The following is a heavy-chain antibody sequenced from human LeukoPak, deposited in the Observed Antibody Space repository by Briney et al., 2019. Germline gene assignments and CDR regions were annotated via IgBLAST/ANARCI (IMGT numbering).Heavy chain of an antibody. Sequence: ASVKVSWKTSGYTFSSYEINWVRQPPGQGLEWMGWMNPNSGNTAYAQKFQGRVTMTRDVSVRTAYMELSSLRSEDTAVYYCVRLFVQEPSGWFDPWGQGTLVTVS. V-gene: IGHV1-8*01. D-gene: IGHD3-10*01. CDR2: MNPNSGNT. CDR3: VRLFVQEPSGWFDP. CDR1: GYTFSSYE. J-gene: IGHJ5*02.